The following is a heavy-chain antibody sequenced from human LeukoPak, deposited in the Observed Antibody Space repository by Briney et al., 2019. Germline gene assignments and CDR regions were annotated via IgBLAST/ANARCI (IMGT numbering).Heavy chain of an antibody. Sequence: PSETLSLTCAVSGYSISSGYYWGWIRQPPGKGQEWIGSIYHSGSTYYNPSLKSRVTISVDTSKNQFSLKLSSVTAADTAVYYCARGAQYSSGWYNYWGQGTLVTVSS. CDR3: ARGAQYSSGWYNY. D-gene: IGHD6-19*01. V-gene: IGHV4-38-2*01. CDR2: IYHSGST. CDR1: GYSISSGYY. J-gene: IGHJ4*02.